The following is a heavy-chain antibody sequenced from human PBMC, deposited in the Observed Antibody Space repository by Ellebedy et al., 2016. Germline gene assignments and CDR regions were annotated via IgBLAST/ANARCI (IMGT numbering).Heavy chain of an antibody. CDR2: VHHSGST. D-gene: IGHD6-19*01. CDR1: GESVSRDTSY. Sequence: SETLSLTCTVPGESVSRDTSYWNWIRQPPGKGLEWIASVHHSGSTKYNPSLKGRVTISVDTSKNQFSLKLRSVTATDTAVYYCAGDGYSSAWAYNWGQGALVTVSS. J-gene: IGHJ4*02. CDR3: AGDGYSSAWAYN. V-gene: IGHV4-61*01.